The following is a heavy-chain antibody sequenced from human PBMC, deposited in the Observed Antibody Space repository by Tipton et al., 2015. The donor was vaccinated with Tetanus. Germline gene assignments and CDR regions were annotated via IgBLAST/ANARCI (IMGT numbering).Heavy chain of an antibody. V-gene: IGHV4-30-2*01. D-gene: IGHD3-10*01. Sequence: TLSLTCNVTGALLTTGGYSWGWIRQPPGQGLEWIGYIYQTGSTYFNPSLRSRLTMSFKMSKNQFSLTSVTASDTAVYYCARPEASGRARGFDIWGQGTKVTVSP. CDR2: IYQTGST. CDR1: GALLTTGGYS. CDR3: ARPEASGRARGFDI. J-gene: IGHJ3*02.